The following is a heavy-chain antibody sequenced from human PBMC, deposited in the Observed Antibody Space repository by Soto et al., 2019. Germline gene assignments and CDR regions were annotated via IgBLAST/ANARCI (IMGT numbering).Heavy chain of an antibody. CDR1: GFTFSIYG. D-gene: IGHD6-13*01. J-gene: IGHJ1*01. Sequence: QAGGSLRLSCAASGFTFSIYGMHWVRQAPGKGLEWVAVISYDGSNKYYADSVKGRFTISRDNSKNTLYLQMNSLRAEDTAVYYCARDLGXSWYPEYFQHWGQGTLVTVSS. V-gene: IGHV3-30*03. CDR2: ISYDGSNK. CDR3: ARDLGXSWYPEYFQH.